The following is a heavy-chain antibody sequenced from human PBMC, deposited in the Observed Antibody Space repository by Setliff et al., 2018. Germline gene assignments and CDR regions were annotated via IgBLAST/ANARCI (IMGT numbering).Heavy chain of an antibody. Sequence: GGSLRLSCAASGFTFSTYSFNWVRQAPGKGLEWVSAISSTSTYIYYADSVKGRFTISRDNSKNSLYLQMNSLRAEDTAVYYCAKDFRDLGYSDYWGQGTLVTVSS. CDR3: AKDFRDLGYSDY. CDR2: ISSTSTYI. V-gene: IGHV3-21*04. CDR1: GFTFSTYS. J-gene: IGHJ4*02.